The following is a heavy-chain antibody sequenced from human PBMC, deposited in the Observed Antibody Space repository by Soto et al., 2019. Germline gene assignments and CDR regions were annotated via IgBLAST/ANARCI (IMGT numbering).Heavy chain of an antibody. CDR1: GGSFSGYY. CDR2: INHGGST. V-gene: IGHV4-34*01. J-gene: IGHJ4*02. Sequence: SETLSLTCAVYGGSFSGYYWSWIRQPPGKGLEWIGEINHGGSTNYNPSLKSRVTMSLDTSKNQFSLKLTSVTAADTSVYYCARGPEYYYGGSGYVDYWGRGTLVTVSS. CDR3: ARGPEYYYGGSGYVDY. D-gene: IGHD3-22*01.